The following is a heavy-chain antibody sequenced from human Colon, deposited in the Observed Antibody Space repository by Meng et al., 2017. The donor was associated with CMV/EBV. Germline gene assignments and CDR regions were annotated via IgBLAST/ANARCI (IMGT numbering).Heavy chain of an antibody. CDR2: IYYSGST. CDR1: GGSVSSGSFY. J-gene: IGHJ4*02. V-gene: IGHV4-61*01. D-gene: IGHD6-19*01. CDR3: ARASSSGWYDY. Sequence: CPVSGGSVSSGSFYWSWIRQPTGRGLGWIGYIYYSGSTNYNLSLKSRVTISVDTSKNQFSLKLSSVTAADTAVYYCARASSSGWYDYWGQGTLVTVSS.